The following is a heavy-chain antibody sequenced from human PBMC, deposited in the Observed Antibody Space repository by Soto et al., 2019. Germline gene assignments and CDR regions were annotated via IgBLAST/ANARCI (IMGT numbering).Heavy chain of an antibody. Sequence: GGSLRLSCAASGFTVSSNYMSWVRQAPGKGLEWVSVIYSGGSTYYADSVKGRFTISRDNSKNTVYLDMNSLRVEDTAIYYCANRNYYHSSGYTYPYFDFWGRGSLVTVSS. J-gene: IGHJ4*02. CDR3: ANRNYYHSSGYTYPYFDF. CDR1: GFTVSSNY. V-gene: IGHV3-53*01. CDR2: IYSGGST. D-gene: IGHD3-22*01.